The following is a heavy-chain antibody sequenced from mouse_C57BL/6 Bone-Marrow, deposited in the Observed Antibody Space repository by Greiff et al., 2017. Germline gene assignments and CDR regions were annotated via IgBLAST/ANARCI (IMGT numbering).Heavy chain of an antibody. Sequence: QVQLQQSGAELARPGASVKLSCKASGYTFTSYGISWVKQRTGQGLEWIGEIYPRSGNTYYNEKFTGKATLTADKSSSTAYMELRSLTSEDSAVYFCARCYYGSSYPYYAMDYWGQGTSVTVSS. CDR2: IYPRSGNT. CDR3: ARCYYGSSYPYYAMDY. J-gene: IGHJ4*01. V-gene: IGHV1-81*01. CDR1: GYTFTSYG. D-gene: IGHD1-1*01.